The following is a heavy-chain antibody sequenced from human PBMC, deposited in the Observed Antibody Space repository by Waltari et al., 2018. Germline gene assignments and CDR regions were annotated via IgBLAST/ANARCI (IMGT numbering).Heavy chain of an antibody. V-gene: IGHV4-4*09. CDR1: GGSISTHF. CDR2: IYSSGST. J-gene: IGHJ4*02. Sequence: QVQLQESGPGLVKPSETLSLICSVSGGSISTHFWGWIRQPPGKTLEWIGNIYSSGSTNYNPSLRSRVDMSIDTSKNQFSLEVTSVTAADTAVYHCARALQPVSLIDSWGQGLLVTVSS. CDR3: ARALQPVSLIDS.